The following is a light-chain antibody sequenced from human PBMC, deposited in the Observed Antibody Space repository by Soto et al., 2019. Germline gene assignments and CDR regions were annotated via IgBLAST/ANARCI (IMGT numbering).Light chain of an antibody. CDR3: QQLYSFPLT. CDR2: GAT. CDR1: QGFAND. J-gene: IGKJ4*01. Sequence: DIRMTQSASSLCAYVGDGVNIXCRASQGFANDVSWYQQKPGKARKPLIFGATSLHRGGPSKFSCSGSATEFTRTISSRQPEDFATYYGQQLYSFPLTFGGGTKVDIK. V-gene: IGKV1-17*01.